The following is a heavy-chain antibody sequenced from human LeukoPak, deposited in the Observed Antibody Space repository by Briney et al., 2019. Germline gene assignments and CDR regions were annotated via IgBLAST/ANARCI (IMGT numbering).Heavy chain of an antibody. J-gene: IGHJ4*02. V-gene: IGHV7-4-1*02. Sequence: GASVKVSCKASGYTFTSYAMNWVRQAPGQGLEWMGWINTNTGNPTYAQGFTGRFVFSLDTSVSTAYLQISSLKAEDTAVYYCARVVGGLRGYSYGQRDYWGQGTLVTVSS. CDR1: GYTFTSYA. D-gene: IGHD5-18*01. CDR2: INTNTGNP. CDR3: ARVVGGLRGYSYGQRDY.